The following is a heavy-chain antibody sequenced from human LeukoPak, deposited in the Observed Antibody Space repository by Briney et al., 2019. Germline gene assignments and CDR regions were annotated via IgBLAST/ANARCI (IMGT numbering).Heavy chain of an antibody. CDR2: IYYSGST. CDR1: GGSISSYY. V-gene: IGHV4-59*12. J-gene: IGHJ4*02. D-gene: IGHD2-2*01. Sequence: SETLSLTCTVSGGSISSYYWSWIRQPPGKGLEWIGYIYYSGSTNYNPSLKSRVTISVDTSKNQFSLKLSSVTAADTAVYYCASTVVAAGPYYFYFWGQGTLVTVSS. CDR3: ASTVVAAGPYYFYF.